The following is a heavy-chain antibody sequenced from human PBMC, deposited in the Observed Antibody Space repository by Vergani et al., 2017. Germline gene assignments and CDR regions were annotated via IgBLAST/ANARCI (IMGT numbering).Heavy chain of an antibody. J-gene: IGHJ4*02. CDR3: ARGHFVFYDILTGYYFDY. D-gene: IGHD3-9*01. CDR1: GFTFSSYS. CDR2: IRSSSSYI. V-gene: IGHV3-21*01. Sequence: EVQLVESGGGLVKPGGSLRLSCAASGFTFSSYSMNWVRQAPGKGLEGDSSIRSSSSYIYYADSLKGRFTISRNNDKNSLYLQMNSLRAEDTAVYYCARGHFVFYDILTGYYFDYWGQGTLVTVSS.